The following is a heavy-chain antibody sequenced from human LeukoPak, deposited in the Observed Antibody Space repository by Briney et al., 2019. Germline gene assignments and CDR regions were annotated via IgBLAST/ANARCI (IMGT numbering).Heavy chain of an antibody. J-gene: IGHJ4*02. D-gene: IGHD3-22*01. CDR1: GFTFSSYA. CDR3: ARDASYDYDSRCYLIVYYFDY. Sequence: PGGSLRLSCAASGFTFSSYAMHWVRQAPGKGLEWVAVISYDGSNKYYADSVKGRFTISRDNPKNTLYLQMNSLRAEDTDAYYCARDASYDYDSRCYLIVYYFDYGGQGTRVTVSS. CDR2: ISYDGSNK. V-gene: IGHV3-30-3*01.